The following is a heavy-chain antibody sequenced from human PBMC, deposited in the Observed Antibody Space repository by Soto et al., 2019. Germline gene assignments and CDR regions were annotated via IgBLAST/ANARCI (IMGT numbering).Heavy chain of an antibody. CDR3: AGDRKWGSSWGYYYYGMDV. CDR1: GFTFSSYG. D-gene: IGHD6-13*01. V-gene: IGHV3-33*01. Sequence: PGGSLRLSCAASGFTFSSYGMHWVRQAPGKGLEWVAVIWYDGSNKYYADFVKGRFTISRDNSKNTLYLQMNSLRAEDTAVYYCAGDRKWGSSWGYYYYGMDVWGQGTTVTVSS. CDR2: IWYDGSNK. J-gene: IGHJ6*02.